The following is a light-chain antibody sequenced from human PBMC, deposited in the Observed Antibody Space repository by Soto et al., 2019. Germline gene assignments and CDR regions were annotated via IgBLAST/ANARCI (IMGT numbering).Light chain of an antibody. CDR3: SSYTTISTHI. CDR2: DVS. V-gene: IGLV2-14*01. CDR1: SSDVGGYNY. J-gene: IGLJ1*01. Sequence: QSVLTQPASVSGSPGQSITISCTGTSSDVGGYNYVSWYQQHPGKAPKLMIYDVSNRPSGVSNRLSGSKSGNTASLTISGLQAEDEADYYCSSYTTISTHIFGTGTKLTVL.